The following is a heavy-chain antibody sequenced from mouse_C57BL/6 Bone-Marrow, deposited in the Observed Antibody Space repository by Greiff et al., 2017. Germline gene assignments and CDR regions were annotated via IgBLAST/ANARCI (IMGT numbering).Heavy chain of an antibody. CDR3: TLYGNYGYFDV. D-gene: IGHD2-1*01. V-gene: IGHV14-4*01. CDR1: GFNIKDDY. J-gene: IGHJ1*03. CDR2: IDPENGDT. Sequence: VQLQQSGAELVRPGASVKLSCTASGFNIKDDYMHWVKQRPEQGLEWIGWIDPENGDTEYASKFQGKATITADTSSNTAYLQLSSLTSEDTAVYCCTLYGNYGYFDVWGTGTTVTVSS.